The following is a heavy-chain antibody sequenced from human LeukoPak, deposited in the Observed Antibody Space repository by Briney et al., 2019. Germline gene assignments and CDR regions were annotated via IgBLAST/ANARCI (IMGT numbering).Heavy chain of an antibody. Sequence: PSETLSLTCTVSGGSISTYYWSWIRQPPGKGLEWIGYIYYSGSTNYNPSLKSRVTISVDTSKNQFSLKLSSVTAADTAVYYCARGATSFAWFDPWGQGTLVTVSS. D-gene: IGHD5-24*01. CDR2: IYYSGST. J-gene: IGHJ5*02. CDR1: GGSISTYY. CDR3: ARGATSFAWFDP. V-gene: IGHV4-59*01.